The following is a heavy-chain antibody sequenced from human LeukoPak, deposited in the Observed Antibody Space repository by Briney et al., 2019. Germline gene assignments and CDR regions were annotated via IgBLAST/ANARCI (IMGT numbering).Heavy chain of an antibody. CDR2: FYTSGST. CDR3: ARETLTFPDF. D-gene: IGHD3-9*01. V-gene: IGHV4-4*07. Sequence: TETLSLTCTVSGGSLSSYSWSWIRQPAGKGLEWIGRFYTSGSTSYNPSLTSRVSMSLDTSKKQISLKLSSVTAADTAVYYCARETLTFPDFWGQGTLVTVSS. J-gene: IGHJ4*02. CDR1: GGSLSSYS.